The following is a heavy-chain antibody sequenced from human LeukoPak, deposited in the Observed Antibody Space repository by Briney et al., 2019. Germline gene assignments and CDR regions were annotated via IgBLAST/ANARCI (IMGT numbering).Heavy chain of an antibody. D-gene: IGHD3-22*01. CDR2: IYYSGST. J-gene: IGHJ4*02. V-gene: IGHV4-59*08. Sequence: PSETLSLTCTVSGGSISSYYWSWIRQPPGKGLEWIGYIYYSGSTNYNPSLKSRVTISVDTSKNQFSLKLSSVTAADTAVYYCARHSPDYYDSSGYPSYFDYWGQGTLVAVSS. CDR3: ARHSPDYYDSSGYPSYFDY. CDR1: GGSISSYY.